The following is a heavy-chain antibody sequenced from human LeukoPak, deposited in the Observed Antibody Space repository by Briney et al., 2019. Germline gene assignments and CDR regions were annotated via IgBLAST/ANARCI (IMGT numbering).Heavy chain of an antibody. D-gene: IGHD6-6*01. V-gene: IGHV3-7*01. J-gene: IGHJ4*02. CDR2: IKQDGSEK. CDR3: ARESSSSLGEFDY. Sequence: GGSLRLSCAASGFTFSSYWMSWVRQAPGKGLEWVANIKQDGSEKYYVDSVKGRFTISRDNAKNSLYLQMNSLRAEDTAVYYCARESSSSLGEFDYWGQGTLVTVSS. CDR1: GFTFSSYW.